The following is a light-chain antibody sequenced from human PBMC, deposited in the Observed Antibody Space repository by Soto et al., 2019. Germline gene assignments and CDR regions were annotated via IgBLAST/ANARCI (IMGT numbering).Light chain of an antibody. J-gene: IGKJ5*01. Sequence: IVLTQSPATLSLSPGERATLSCRARQRARSSLGWYKQKPGQAPSLLIYDVAIRATRIAARFNGRGSGTEFTLTINSLQSEDFSVYYCQQYNSWPPAFGQGTRLEIK. CDR2: DVA. V-gene: IGKV3-15*01. CDR1: QRARSS. CDR3: QQYNSWPPA.